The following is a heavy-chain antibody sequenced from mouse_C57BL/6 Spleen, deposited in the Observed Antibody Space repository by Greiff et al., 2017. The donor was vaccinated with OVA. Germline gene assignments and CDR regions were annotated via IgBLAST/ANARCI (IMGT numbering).Heavy chain of an antibody. V-gene: IGHV1-81*01. D-gene: IGHD1-1*01. CDR1: GYTFTSYG. Sequence: QVQLQQSGAELARPGAPVKLSCKASGYTFTSYGISWVKQRTGQGLEWIGEIYPRSGNTYYNEKFKGKATLTADKSSSTAYMELRSLTSEDSAVYFCARVYGSSPYYYAMDYWGQGTSVTVSS. CDR3: ARVYGSSPYYYAMDY. CDR2: IYPRSGNT. J-gene: IGHJ4*01.